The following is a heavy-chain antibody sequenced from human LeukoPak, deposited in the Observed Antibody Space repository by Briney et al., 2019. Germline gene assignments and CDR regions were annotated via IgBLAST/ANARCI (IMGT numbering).Heavy chain of an antibody. CDR2: INHSAST. Sequence: PSETLSLTCAVYGGSFSGYYWSWIRQPPGKGLEWIGEINHSASTNYNPSLKSRVTISVDTSKNQFSLKLSSVTAADTAVYYCARGGGYSGYDLFYYYYYCGMDVWGQGTTVTVSS. CDR3: ARGGGYSGYDLFYYYYYCGMDV. J-gene: IGHJ6*02. D-gene: IGHD5-12*01. CDR1: GGSFSGYY. V-gene: IGHV4-34*01.